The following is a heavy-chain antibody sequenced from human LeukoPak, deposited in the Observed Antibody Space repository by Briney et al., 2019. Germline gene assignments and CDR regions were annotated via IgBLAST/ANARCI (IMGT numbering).Heavy chain of an antibody. Sequence: ASVKVSCKASGYTFTSYDINGVRQATGQGLEWMGWMNPNSCNTGYAQKFQGRVTMTRNPSISTASMALSSLRSEDTAVYYCARRISGWYDLDAFDVWGQGTMVTVSS. J-gene: IGHJ3*01. CDR3: ARRISGWYDLDAFDV. V-gene: IGHV1-8*01. CDR1: GYTFTSYD. D-gene: IGHD6-19*01. CDR2: MNPNSCNT.